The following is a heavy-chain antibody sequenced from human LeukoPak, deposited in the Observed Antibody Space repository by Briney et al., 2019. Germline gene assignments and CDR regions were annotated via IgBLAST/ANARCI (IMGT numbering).Heavy chain of an antibody. Sequence: SVKVSCKASGFTFTSSAVQWVRQARGQRLEWIGWIVVGSGNTNYAQKFQERVTIIRDMSTSTAYMELSSLRSEDTAVYYCAATIFGVVTKDYWGQGTLVTVSS. D-gene: IGHD3-3*01. CDR1: GFTFTSSA. V-gene: IGHV1-58*01. CDR2: IVVGSGNT. CDR3: AATIFGVVTKDY. J-gene: IGHJ4*02.